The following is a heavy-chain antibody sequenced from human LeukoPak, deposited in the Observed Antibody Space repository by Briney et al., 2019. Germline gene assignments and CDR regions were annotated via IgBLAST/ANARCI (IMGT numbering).Heavy chain of an antibody. J-gene: IGHJ4*02. CDR1: GGSISSYY. V-gene: IGHV4-59*01. CDR2: IYYSGST. D-gene: IGHD6-6*01. CDR3: ARVPPYSSSIDY. Sequence: NPSETLPLTCTVSGGSISSYYWSWIRQPPGKGLEWIGYIYYSGSTNYNPSLKSRVTISVDTSKNQFSLKLSSVTAADTAVYYCARVPPYSSSIDYWGQGTLVTVSS.